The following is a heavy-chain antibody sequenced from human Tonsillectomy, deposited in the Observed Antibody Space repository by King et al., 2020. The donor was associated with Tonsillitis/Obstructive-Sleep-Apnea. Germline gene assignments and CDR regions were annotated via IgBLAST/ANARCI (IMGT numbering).Heavy chain of an antibody. D-gene: IGHD3-3*01. J-gene: IGHJ6*03. V-gene: IGHV1-69*01. CDR2: IIPIFVTA. Sequence: VQLVQSGAEVKKPGSSVKVSCKASVGTFSSYAITWVRQAPGQGLEWMGVIIPIFVTANYAQKFQGRVTITADESTSTGYMELSSLRSEDTAGYYCARARIFGVVNGYSMDVWGTGTTVTVSS. CDR3: ARARIFGVVNGYSMDV. CDR1: VGTFSSYA.